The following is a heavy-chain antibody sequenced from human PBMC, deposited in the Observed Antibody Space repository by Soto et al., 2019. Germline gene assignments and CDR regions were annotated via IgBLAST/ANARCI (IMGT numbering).Heavy chain of an antibody. CDR3: ARDWGNGSGGRCYADYYYYYGMDV. Sequence: QVQLVQSGAEVKKPGASVKVSCKASGYTFSNYGISWVRQAPGQGLEWMGWISAYNGNTNYAQKLQGRVTMTTDTSTYTGYRELSSLRSDDTAVYYCARDWGNGSGGRCYADYYYYYGMDVWGQGTTVTVSS. V-gene: IGHV1-18*01. J-gene: IGHJ6*02. CDR1: GYTFSNYG. CDR2: ISAYNGNT. D-gene: IGHD2-15*01.